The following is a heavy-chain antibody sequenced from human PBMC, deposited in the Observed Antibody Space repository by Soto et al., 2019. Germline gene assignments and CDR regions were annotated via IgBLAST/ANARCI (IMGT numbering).Heavy chain of an antibody. CDR3: AKGIQSCYDDAFDI. CDR2: SSGSGDGT. CDR1: GFAFSSYA. D-gene: IGHD3-16*01. Sequence: PGGSLRLSWAASGFAFSSYAMNWVRQAPGKGLEWVSSSSGSGDGTYYADSVRGRFTVSRDTSRNTLYLQMNRLRAEDTAVYYCAKGIQSCYDDAFDIWGKVTKVTASS. V-gene: IGHV3-23*01. J-gene: IGHJ3*02.